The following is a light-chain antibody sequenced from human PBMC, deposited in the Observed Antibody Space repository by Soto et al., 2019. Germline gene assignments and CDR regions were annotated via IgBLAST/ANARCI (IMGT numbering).Light chain of an antibody. CDR1: SSDVGGYNY. V-gene: IGLV2-14*01. CDR2: DVS. CDR3: SSYTSSSTLLYV. J-gene: IGLJ1*01. Sequence: QSALTQPASVSGAPGQSSTISCTGTSSDVGGYNYVSWYQQHPGKAPKLMIYDVSNRPSGVSNRFSGSKSGNTASLTISGLHAEDEADYYCSSYTSSSTLLYVFGTGTKLTVL.